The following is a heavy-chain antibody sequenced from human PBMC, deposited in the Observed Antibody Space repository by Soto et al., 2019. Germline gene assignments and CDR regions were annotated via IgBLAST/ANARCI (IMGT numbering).Heavy chain of an antibody. D-gene: IGHD2-15*01. CDR3: ARQDRVVAEGRWFDP. Sequence: KPSETLSLTCTVSGYSISSGYHWAWIRQPPGKGLEWLGSVHYSGNTYYNPSLKSRLTISVDKSKNQFSLNLRSVTAADTAVYYCARQDRVVAEGRWFDPWGQGTLVTVSP. V-gene: IGHV4-38-2*02. J-gene: IGHJ5*02. CDR1: GYSISSGYH. CDR2: VHYSGNT.